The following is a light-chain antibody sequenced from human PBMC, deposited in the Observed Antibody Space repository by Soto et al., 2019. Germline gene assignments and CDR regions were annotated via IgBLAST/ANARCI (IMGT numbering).Light chain of an antibody. Sequence: QSVLTQPPSVSAAPGQRFTISCSGGSCNIGNNYVSWYQQLPGTAPKLLIYDNNQRPSGIPDRFSGSKSATSATLGITGLQTGDEADYYCGTWDSSLTAVVFGGGTKVTVL. CDR2: DNN. CDR1: SCNIGNNY. CDR3: GTWDSSLTAVV. J-gene: IGLJ2*01. V-gene: IGLV1-51*01.